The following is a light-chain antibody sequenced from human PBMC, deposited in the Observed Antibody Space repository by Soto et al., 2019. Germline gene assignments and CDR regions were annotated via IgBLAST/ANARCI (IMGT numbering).Light chain of an antibody. CDR3: SSYTSSSTHYV. Sequence: QSVLTQPASVSRSPGQAITISCPGTSSDVGGYNYVSWYQQHPGKAPKLMIYDVSNRPSGVSNRFSGSKSGNTASLTISGLQAEDEADYYCSSYTSSSTHYVFGTGTKVTVL. V-gene: IGLV2-14*01. CDR1: SSDVGGYNY. J-gene: IGLJ1*01. CDR2: DVS.